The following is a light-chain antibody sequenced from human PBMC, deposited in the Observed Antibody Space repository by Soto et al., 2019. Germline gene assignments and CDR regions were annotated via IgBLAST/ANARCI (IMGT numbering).Light chain of an antibody. CDR2: AAS. V-gene: IGKV1-39*01. CDR1: QSISSY. CDR3: QQSYSTPWT. Sequence: ETQMTQSPSYLSASVGDRGTLTCRASQSISSYLNWYQQKPGKANKLLIYAASSLQSGVPSRFSGSGSGTDFTLTISSLQPEDFATYYCQQSYSTPWTFGKGNKVDIK. J-gene: IGKJ1*01.